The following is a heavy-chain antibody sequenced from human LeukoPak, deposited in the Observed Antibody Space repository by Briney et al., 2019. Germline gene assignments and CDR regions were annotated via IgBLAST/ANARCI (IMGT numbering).Heavy chain of an antibody. V-gene: IGHV1-46*01. Sequence: GASVKVSCKASGYTFTSYGISWVRQAPGQGLEWMGIINPSGSSTTYAQKFQGRVTMTRDTSTSTVYMELSSLRSEDTAVYYCARGGVLRFLEHLDYWGQGTLVTVSS. CDR2: INPSGSST. CDR1: GYTFTSYG. CDR3: ARGGVLRFLEHLDY. J-gene: IGHJ4*02. D-gene: IGHD3-3*01.